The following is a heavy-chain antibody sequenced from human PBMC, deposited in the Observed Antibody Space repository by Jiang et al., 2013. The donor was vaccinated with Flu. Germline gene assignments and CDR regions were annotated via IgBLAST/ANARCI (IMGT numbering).Heavy chain of an antibody. CDR3: ARGTPDH. CDR1: GYTFISYY. Sequence: QLVESGAEVKKPGASVRVSCKASGYTFISYYIHWVRQAPGQGLEWMGIINPNGGTTNYAQKFQGRVTMTRDTSTSTVHLELTTLTSDDTAVYYCARGTPDHWGQGTLVTVSS. CDR2: INPNGGTT. V-gene: IGHV1-46*01. J-gene: IGHJ4*02.